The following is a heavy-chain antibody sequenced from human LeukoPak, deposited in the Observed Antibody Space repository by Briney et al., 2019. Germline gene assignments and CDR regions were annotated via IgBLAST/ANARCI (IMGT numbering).Heavy chain of an antibody. D-gene: IGHD1-26*01. Sequence: GGSVRLSCAASGYTFSSYAMSWVRQAPGKGLEWVSAISGSGGSTYYADSVKGRFTISRDNSKNTLYLEMNSLRAEDTAVYYCPKDRPGAKGAFAIWGQGPMTIVSS. CDR2: ISGSGGST. CDR1: GYTFSSYA. CDR3: PKDRPGAKGAFAI. V-gene: IGHV3-23*01. J-gene: IGHJ3*02.